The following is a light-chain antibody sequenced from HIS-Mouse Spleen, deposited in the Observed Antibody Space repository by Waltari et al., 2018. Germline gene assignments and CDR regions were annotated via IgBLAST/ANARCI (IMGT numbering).Light chain of an antibody. CDR3: QSYDSSRV. Sequence: NFMLTQPHSVSESPGKTVTISCTRSSGSIASNYVQRYQQRPGSAPTTVIYEDNQRPSGVPDRFSGSIDSSSNSASLTISGLKTEDEADYYCQSYDSSRVFGGGTKLTVL. V-gene: IGLV6-57*04. CDR2: EDN. CDR1: SGSIASNY. J-gene: IGLJ3*02.